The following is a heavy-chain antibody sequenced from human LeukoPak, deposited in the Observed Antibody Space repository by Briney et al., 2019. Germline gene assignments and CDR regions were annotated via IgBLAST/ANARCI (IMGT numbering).Heavy chain of an antibody. Sequence: GGSLRLSCAASGVTFSSYWMSWVRQAPGKGLEWLANMKQDGSDKYYVDSVKGRSTISRDNAKNSLYLQMNSLRAEDTAVYSCARDNYYDSSGQYNGNWFDPWDQGTLVTVSS. CDR3: ARDNYYDSSGQYNGNWFDP. V-gene: IGHV3-7*01. D-gene: IGHD3-22*01. J-gene: IGHJ5*02. CDR2: MKQDGSDK. CDR1: GVTFSSYW.